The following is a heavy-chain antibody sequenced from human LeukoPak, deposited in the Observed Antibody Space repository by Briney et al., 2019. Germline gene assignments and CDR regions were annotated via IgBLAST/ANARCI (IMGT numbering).Heavy chain of an antibody. Sequence: HPGGSLRLSCAASGFTFSDHIMNWVRQLPGKRLEWVAYVSGSGSTVYYADSVKGRFTISRDNGKSSLYLQMNSLRVEDTALYYCVRQFASWGQGTLVTVSP. J-gene: IGHJ4*02. V-gene: IGHV3-48*01. CDR3: VRQFAS. CDR1: GFTFSDHI. CDR2: VSGSGSTV.